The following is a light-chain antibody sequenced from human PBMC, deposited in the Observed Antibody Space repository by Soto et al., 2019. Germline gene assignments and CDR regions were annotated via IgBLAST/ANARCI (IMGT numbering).Light chain of an antibody. CDR2: GAS. J-gene: IGKJ1*01. CDR3: QQYGSSPTT. Sequence: EIVLTQAPGTLSLSPGERATLSCRASQSVTSNFLAWYQQKPGQAPRLLIYGASTRATGIPDRYSGSGSGTELTLTISRLEPEDFAVYYCQQYGSSPTTFCEGTKVEIK. V-gene: IGKV3-20*01. CDR1: QSVTSNF.